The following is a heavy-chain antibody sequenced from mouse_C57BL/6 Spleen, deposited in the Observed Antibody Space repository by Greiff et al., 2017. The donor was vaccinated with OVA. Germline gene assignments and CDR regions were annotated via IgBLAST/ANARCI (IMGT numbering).Heavy chain of an antibody. CDR1: GYTFTSYD. V-gene: IGHV1-85*01. D-gene: IGHD1-1*01. J-gene: IGHJ2*02. CDR2: IYPRDGST. CDR3: ARSFITTVYVIDY. Sequence: VQLQQSGPELVKPGASVKLSCKASGYTFTSYDINWVKQRPGQGLEWIGWIYPRDGSTKYNEKFKGKATLTVDTSASTAYMELHSLTSEDSAVYFCARSFITTVYVIDYWGQGTSLTVSS.